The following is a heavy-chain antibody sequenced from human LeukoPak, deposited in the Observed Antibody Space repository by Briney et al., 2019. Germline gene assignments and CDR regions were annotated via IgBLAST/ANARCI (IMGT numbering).Heavy chain of an antibody. D-gene: IGHD3-3*01. CDR1: GGTFSSYA. CDR3: AREADYDFWSGISRAFDY. CDR2: IIPIFGTA. J-gene: IGHJ4*02. Sequence: SVKVSCKASGGTFSSYAISRVRQAPGQGLEWMGGIIPIFGTANYAQKFQGRVTITADESTSTAYMALSSLRSEDTAVYYCAREADYDFWSGISRAFDYWGQGTLVTVSS. V-gene: IGHV1-69*13.